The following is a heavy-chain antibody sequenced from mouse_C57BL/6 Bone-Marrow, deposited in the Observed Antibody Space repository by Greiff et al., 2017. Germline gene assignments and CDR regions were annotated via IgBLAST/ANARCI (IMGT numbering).Heavy chain of an antibody. CDR1: GYTFTDYN. V-gene: IGHV1-22*01. Sequence: EVQLQQSGPELVKPGASVKLSCKASGYTFTDYNMHWVKQRHGKSLEWIGYINPNNGGTSYNQKFKGKATLTVYKSSRTAYMELRSLTSEDSAVYYCARGDEAVDYWGQGTSVTVSS. CDR2: INPNNGGT. CDR3: ARGDEAVDY. J-gene: IGHJ4*01.